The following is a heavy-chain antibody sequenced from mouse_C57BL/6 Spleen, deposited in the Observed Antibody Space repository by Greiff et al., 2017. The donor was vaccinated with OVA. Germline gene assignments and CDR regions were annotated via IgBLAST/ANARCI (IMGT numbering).Heavy chain of an antibody. Sequence: EVKLVESGGGLVKPGGSLKLSCAASGFTFSSYAMSWVRQTPEKRLEWVATISDGGSYTYYPDNVKGRFTISRDNAKNNLYLQMSHLKSEDTAMYYGARDYCGSITHYFDYWGQGTTLTVSS. V-gene: IGHV5-4*01. CDR3: ARDYCGSITHYFDY. J-gene: IGHJ2*01. CDR1: GFTFSSYA. CDR2: ISDGGSYT. D-gene: IGHD1-1*01.